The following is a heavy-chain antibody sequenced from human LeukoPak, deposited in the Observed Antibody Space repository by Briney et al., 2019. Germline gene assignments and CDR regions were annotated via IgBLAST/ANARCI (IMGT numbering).Heavy chain of an antibody. CDR2: ISSSSSYI. J-gene: IGHJ6*02. V-gene: IGHV3-21*01. CDR1: GFTFSSYS. CDR3: ARDHHSSSWYYYYGMDV. Sequence: GRSLRLSCVASGFTFSSYSMNWVRQAPGKGLEWVSSISSSSSYIYYADSVKGRFTISRDNAKNSLYLQMNSLRAEDTAVYYCARDHHSSSWYYYYGMDVWGQGTTVTVSS. D-gene: IGHD6-13*01.